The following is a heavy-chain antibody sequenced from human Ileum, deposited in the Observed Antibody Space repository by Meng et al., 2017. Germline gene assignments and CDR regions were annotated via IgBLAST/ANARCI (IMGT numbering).Heavy chain of an antibody. CDR2: ISGNGGTI. D-gene: IGHD3-22*01. CDR1: GFRFSSFG. Sequence: EVLLVGSGGGLVQPGGSLRLSCADSGFRFSSFGMSWVRQAPGKGLEWVSGISGNGGTIDYADSVKGRFTMSRDKSKNTLYLQMDSLRVEDTAVYYCVTDSSPYYRWNYWGQGTLVTVSS. CDR3: VTDSSPYYRWNY. J-gene: IGHJ4*02. V-gene: IGHV3-23*04.